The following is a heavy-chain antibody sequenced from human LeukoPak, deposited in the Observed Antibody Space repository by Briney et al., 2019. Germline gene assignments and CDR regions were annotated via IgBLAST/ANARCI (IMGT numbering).Heavy chain of an antibody. CDR1: GYNFTTYW. D-gene: IGHD1-26*01. CDR3: ARRSGSYYSGGDY. Sequence: GESLKISCKASGYNFTTYWIGWVRQMPGKGLEWMGIIYPGDSDTRYSPSFQGQVTISADKSISTAYLQWSSLKASDTAMYYCARRSGSYYSGGDYWGQGTLVTVSS. CDR2: IYPGDSDT. V-gene: IGHV5-51*01. J-gene: IGHJ4*02.